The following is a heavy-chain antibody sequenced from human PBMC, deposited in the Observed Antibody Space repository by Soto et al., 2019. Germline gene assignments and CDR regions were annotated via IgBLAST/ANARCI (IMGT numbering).Heavy chain of an antibody. CDR3: ARDGLAAKPGY. CDR2: INPSGGST. D-gene: IGHD3-9*01. CDR1: GYTFITYS. J-gene: IGHJ4*02. Sequence: QVQLVQSGAEVKKPGASVKVSCKASGYTFITYSMHWVRQAPGQGLEWMGIINPSGGSTNYAEKFQGRVTMTRDTSTSTVYMELSSLRSEDTAVDYCARDGLAAKPGYWGQGTLVTVSS. V-gene: IGHV1-46*01.